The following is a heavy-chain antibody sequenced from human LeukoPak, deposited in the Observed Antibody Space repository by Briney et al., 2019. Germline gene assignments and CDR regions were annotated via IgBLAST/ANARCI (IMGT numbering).Heavy chain of an antibody. CDR1: GFTFSSYA. V-gene: IGHV3-23*01. J-gene: IGHJ4*02. CDR3: AKDQQWLGTFDY. D-gene: IGHD6-19*01. Sequence: GGSLRLSCPASGFTFSSYAISWVRQAPGKGLEWVSAISGSGGSTNYADSVKGRFTISRDNSKNTLYLQMNSLRAEDTAVYYCAKDQQWLGTFDYWGQGTLVTVSS. CDR2: ISGSGGST.